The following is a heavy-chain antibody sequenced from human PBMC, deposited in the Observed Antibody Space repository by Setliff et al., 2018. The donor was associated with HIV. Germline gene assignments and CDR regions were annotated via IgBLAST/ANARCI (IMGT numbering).Heavy chain of an antibody. V-gene: IGHV4-61*01. CDR1: GGSVSSGSYY. Sequence: SETLSLTCTVSGGSVSSGSYYWSWIRQPPGKGLEWIGYIYYSGSTKHNPSLKSRVTISLDTSKNQFSLKLTSVTAADTAVYYCARDRMPMASWVPDKWGQGTLVTVSS. CDR3: ARDRMPMASWVPDK. J-gene: IGHJ4*02. D-gene: IGHD2-2*01. CDR2: IYYSGST.